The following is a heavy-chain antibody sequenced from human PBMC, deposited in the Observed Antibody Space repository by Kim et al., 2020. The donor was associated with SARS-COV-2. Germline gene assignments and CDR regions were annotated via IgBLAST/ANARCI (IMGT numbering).Heavy chain of an antibody. CDR1: GGSISSGNYY. CDR2: IYYSGST. J-gene: IGHJ4*02. D-gene: IGHD3-9*01. V-gene: IGHV4-30-4*01. Sequence: SETLSLTCTVSGGSISSGNYYWSWIRQPPGKGLEWIGYIYYSGSTYYNPSLKSRVTISVDTSKNQFSLKLSSVTAADTAVYYCASSGTGYQHHFDFWGQGTLVTVSS. CDR3: ASSGTGYQHHFDF.